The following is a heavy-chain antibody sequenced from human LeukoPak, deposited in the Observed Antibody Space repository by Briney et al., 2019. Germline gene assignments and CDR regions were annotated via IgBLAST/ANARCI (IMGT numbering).Heavy chain of an antibody. CDR3: AKDAKRGFDYSNSLEH. D-gene: IGHD4-11*01. CDR1: GFTSSHFG. V-gene: IGHV3-33*06. Sequence: PGGSPRLSCEASGFTSSHFGMHCGRQAPSKGLETWAVIWSDATIQNSAESLKGRFTISRENSSTTMCLHLNSLRAAAPAVYYCAKDAKRGFDYSNSLEHWGQGSLVTVSS. J-gene: IGHJ4*02. CDR2: IWSDATIQ.